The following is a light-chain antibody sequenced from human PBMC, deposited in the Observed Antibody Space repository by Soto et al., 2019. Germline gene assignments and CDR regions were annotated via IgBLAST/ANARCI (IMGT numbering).Light chain of an antibody. CDR2: AAS. Sequence: DIQMTQSPSSLSASVGDRVTITCQASQSISSYLNWYQQKPGKAPKLLIYAASSLQSGVPSRFSGSGLGKVFTLPFSSLKPKDFAINYCKQIYSTPLLGGGTKVDIK. V-gene: IGKV1-39*01. J-gene: IGKJ4*01. CDR3: KQIYSTPL. CDR1: QSISSY.